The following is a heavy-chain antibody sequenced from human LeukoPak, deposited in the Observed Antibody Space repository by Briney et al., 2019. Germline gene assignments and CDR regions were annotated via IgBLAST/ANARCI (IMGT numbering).Heavy chain of an antibody. CDR2: IWYDGSNK. J-gene: IGHJ6*03. CDR3: ARDNNYYYYMDV. CDR1: GFTFSTYA. D-gene: IGHD2/OR15-2a*01. V-gene: IGHV3-33*08. Sequence: GGSLRLSCAASGFTFSTYAMSWVRQAPGKGLEWVAVIWYDGSNKYYADSVKGRFTISRDNSKNTLYLQMNSLRAEDTAVYYCARDNNYYYYMDVWGKGTTVTVSS.